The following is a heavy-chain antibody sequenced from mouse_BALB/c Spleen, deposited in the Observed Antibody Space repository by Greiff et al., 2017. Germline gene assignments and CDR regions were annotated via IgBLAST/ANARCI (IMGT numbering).Heavy chain of an antibody. V-gene: IGHV1-63*02. CDR3: ARSSYYGSSRGYFDV. Sequence: VQLQQSGAELVRPGTSVKISCKASGYTFTNYWLGWVKQRPGHGLEWIGDIYPGGGYTNYNEKFKGKATLTADTSSSTAYMQLSSLTSEDSAVYFCARSSYYGSSRGYFDVWGAGTTVTVSS. D-gene: IGHD1-1*01. CDR2: IYPGGGYT. CDR1: GYTFTNYW. J-gene: IGHJ1*01.